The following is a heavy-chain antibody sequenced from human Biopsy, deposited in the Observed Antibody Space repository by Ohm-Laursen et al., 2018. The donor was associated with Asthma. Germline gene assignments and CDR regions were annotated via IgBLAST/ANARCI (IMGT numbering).Heavy chain of an antibody. D-gene: IGHD1-1*01. CDR3: VRDGTDDAFDI. J-gene: IGHJ3*02. V-gene: IGHV3-49*03. CDR1: GFTFGDYA. CDR2: TGSKAYGGTI. Sequence: SLRLSCSASGFTFGDYAMSWFRQAPGKGLEWVGFTGSKAYGGTIEYAASVKGRFTMSRDDSKSIAYLQMNSLREEDTAVYYCVRDGTDDAFDIWGQGTVVSVSS.